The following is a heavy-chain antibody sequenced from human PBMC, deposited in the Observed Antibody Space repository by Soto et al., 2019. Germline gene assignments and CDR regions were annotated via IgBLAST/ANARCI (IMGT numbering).Heavy chain of an antibody. CDR2: SYSGGST. Sequence: GVLRLSCVASGFTVSNNYMSWVRQAPGKGLEWVSVSYSGGSTDYADSVKGRFTISRDNSKNTLYLQMNSLRADDTAVYYCARARDGYNFLYEPTWGQGTLVTVSS. V-gene: IGHV3-53*01. D-gene: IGHD5-12*01. CDR3: ARARDGYNFLYEPT. J-gene: IGHJ4*02. CDR1: GFTVSNNY.